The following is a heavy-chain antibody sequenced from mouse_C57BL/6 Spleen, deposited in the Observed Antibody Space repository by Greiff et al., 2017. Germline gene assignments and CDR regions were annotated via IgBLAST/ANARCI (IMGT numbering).Heavy chain of an antibody. D-gene: IGHD1-1*01. CDR2: IDPNSGGT. CDR3: ARKATVVAGDFDY. CDR1: GYTFTSYW. Sequence: VQLQQPGAELVKPGASVKLSCKASGYTFTSYWMHWVKQRPGRGLEWIGRIDPNSGGTKYNEKFKSKATLTVDKPSSTAYMQLSSLTSEDASVYYCARKATVVAGDFDYWGQGATLTVSS. V-gene: IGHV1-72*01. J-gene: IGHJ2*01.